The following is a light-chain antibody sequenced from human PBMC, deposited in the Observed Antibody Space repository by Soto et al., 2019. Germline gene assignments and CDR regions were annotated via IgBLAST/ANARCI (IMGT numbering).Light chain of an antibody. Sequence: LTRPASVSGSPGQSITISCTGTSSDVGSYNLVSWYQQHPGKAPKLMIYEGNKRPSGVSNRFSGSKSGNTASLTISGLQAEDEADYYCCSYAGSSTFYVFGTGTKVTVL. CDR2: EGN. J-gene: IGLJ1*01. V-gene: IGLV2-23*01. CDR3: CSYAGSSTFYV. CDR1: SSDVGSYNL.